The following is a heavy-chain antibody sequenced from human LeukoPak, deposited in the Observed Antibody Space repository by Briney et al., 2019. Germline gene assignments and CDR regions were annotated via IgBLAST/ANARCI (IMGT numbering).Heavy chain of an antibody. CDR1: GFTFKSYA. CDR2: NSGSGGRI. Sequence: PGGYLRLYCAASGFTFKSYAMSWVRQSPGKGLEWVSANSGSGGRIYYADSVKGRFTISRDNSKNTLYLQMKSLRAEDTAVYYCAKEGLVPTARWFDPWGQGTLVSVS. J-gene: IGHJ5*02. D-gene: IGHD2-2*01. CDR3: AKEGLVPTARWFDP. V-gene: IGHV3-23*01.